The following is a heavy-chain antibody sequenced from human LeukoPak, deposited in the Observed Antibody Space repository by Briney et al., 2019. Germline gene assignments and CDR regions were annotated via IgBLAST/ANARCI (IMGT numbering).Heavy chain of an antibody. CDR3: ARGSRYYYDSSGYGFDYYYYYGMDV. V-gene: IGHV4-34*01. Sequence: PSETLSLTCAVYGGSFSGYYWSWISQPPGKGLEWIGEINHSGSTNYNPSLKSRVTISVDTSKNQFSLKLSSVTAADTAVYYCARGSRYYYDSSGYGFDYYYYYGMDVWGQGTTVTVSS. J-gene: IGHJ6*02. D-gene: IGHD3-22*01. CDR1: GGSFSGYY. CDR2: INHSGST.